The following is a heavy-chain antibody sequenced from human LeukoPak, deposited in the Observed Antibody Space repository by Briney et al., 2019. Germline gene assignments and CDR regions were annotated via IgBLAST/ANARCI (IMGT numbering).Heavy chain of an antibody. V-gene: IGHV3-7*01. CDR1: GFRFIDYW. CDR3: VSGMIEFDY. CDR2: INQNGSEI. J-gene: IGHJ4*02. D-gene: IGHD3-22*01. Sequence: PGGSLRLSCVASGFRFIDYWMTWVRQAPGRGLEWVANINQNGSEIYYLDSVEGRFTISRDNAKNSLFLQMSSLRVEDTSVYHCVSGMIEFDYWGQGTRVTVSS.